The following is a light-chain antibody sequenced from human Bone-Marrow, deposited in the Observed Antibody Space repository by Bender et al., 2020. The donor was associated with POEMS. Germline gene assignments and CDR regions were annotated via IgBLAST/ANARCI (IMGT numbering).Light chain of an antibody. CDR2: QDT. Sequence: SYEVTQPPSVSVSPGQKASITCSGDDLGDKYVAWYQQKPGQSPVLVIYQDTKRPSGIPERFSGSKSGNTATLTISGTQAMDEADYYCQAWDTYSVIFGGGTKLTVL. V-gene: IGLV3-1*01. J-gene: IGLJ2*01. CDR3: QAWDTYSVI. CDR1: DLGDKY.